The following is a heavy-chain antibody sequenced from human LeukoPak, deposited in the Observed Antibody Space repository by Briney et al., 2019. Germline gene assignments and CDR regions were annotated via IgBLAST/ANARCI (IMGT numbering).Heavy chain of an antibody. V-gene: IGHV3-30*03. D-gene: IGHD6-13*01. J-gene: IGHJ3*02. CDR1: GFTFSSYG. Sequence: GGSLRLSCAASGFTFSSYGMHWVRQAPGKGLEWVAVISYDGSNKYYADSVKGRFTISRDNSKNTLYLQMISLRAEDTAVYYCATQQLARAFDIWGQGTMVTVSS. CDR3: ATQQLARAFDI. CDR2: ISYDGSNK.